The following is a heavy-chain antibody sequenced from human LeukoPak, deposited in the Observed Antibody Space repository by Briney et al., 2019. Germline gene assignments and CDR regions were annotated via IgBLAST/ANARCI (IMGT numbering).Heavy chain of an antibody. J-gene: IGHJ5*02. Sequence: PSETLSLTGTVSGGSINSYYWSWIRQPPGKGLEWIGYIYYSGITNYNPSLKSRVTISVDTSKNQFSLKLSSVTAADTAVYYCARGIFGVVIPHNRFDPWGQGTLVTVSS. V-gene: IGHV4-59*01. CDR1: GGSINSYY. D-gene: IGHD3-3*01. CDR3: ARGIFGVVIPHNRFDP. CDR2: IYYSGIT.